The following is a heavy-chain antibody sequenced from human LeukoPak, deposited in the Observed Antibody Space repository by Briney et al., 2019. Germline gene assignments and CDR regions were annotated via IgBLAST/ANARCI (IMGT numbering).Heavy chain of an antibody. CDR2: IGSGGAST. J-gene: IGHJ2*01. D-gene: IGHD4-17*01. V-gene: IGHV3-23*01. Sequence: GGSLRLSCAASGFTFSSYSMSWVRQAPGKGLEWVSAIGSGGASTYYADSVKGRLTISRDNSKNTLYLQMNSLRAEDTAVYYCARTRRDYGWYFDLWGRGTLVTVSS. CDR3: ARTRRDYGWYFDL. CDR1: GFTFSSYS.